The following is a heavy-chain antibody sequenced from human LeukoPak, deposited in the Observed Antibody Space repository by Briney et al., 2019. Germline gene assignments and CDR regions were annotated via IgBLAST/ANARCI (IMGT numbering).Heavy chain of an antibody. D-gene: IGHD2/OR15-2a*01. V-gene: IGHV3-30*02. CDR2: IRYDGSKE. CDR1: VFTFSKNG. Sequence: GGSLRLSCERSVFTFSKNGMHWVRQAPGKGLEWVAFIRYDGSKEFYADSVRGRFNISRDDSISMLYLQMSDLTGDDTATYYCARDFDDSASQVYYLSDYWGQGILVTVSS. CDR3: ARDFDDSASQVYYLSDY. J-gene: IGHJ4*02.